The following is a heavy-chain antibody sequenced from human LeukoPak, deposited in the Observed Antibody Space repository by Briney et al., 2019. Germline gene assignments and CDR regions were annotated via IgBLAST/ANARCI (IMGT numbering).Heavy chain of an antibody. CDR2: ISGSGGST. CDR3: ASEFGYCSSTSCQADY. V-gene: IGHV3-23*01. Sequence: GGSLRLSCAASGFTFISYAMSWVRQAPGKGLEWVSAISGSGGSTYYADSVKGRFTISRDNAKNTLYLQMNSLRAEDTAVYYCASEFGYCSSTSCQADYWGQGTLVTVSS. CDR1: GFTFISYA. J-gene: IGHJ4*02. D-gene: IGHD2-2*03.